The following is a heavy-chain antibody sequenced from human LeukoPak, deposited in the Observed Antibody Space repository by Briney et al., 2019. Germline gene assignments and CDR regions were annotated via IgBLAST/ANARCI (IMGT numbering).Heavy chain of an antibody. Sequence: SGPTLVKPTQTLTLTCTFSGFSLSTSGVGVGWIRQPPGKALEWLALIYLDDDKRYSPSLNNRLTITRGTSKNQVVLTMTNMDPVDTGTYYCARANAVAGTIDYWGQGTLVTVSS. CDR1: GFSLSTSGVG. CDR2: IYLDDDK. V-gene: IGHV2-5*02. CDR3: ARANAVAGTIDY. D-gene: IGHD6-19*01. J-gene: IGHJ4*02.